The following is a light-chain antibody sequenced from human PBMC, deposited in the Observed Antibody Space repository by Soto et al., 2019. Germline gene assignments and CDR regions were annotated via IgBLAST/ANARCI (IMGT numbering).Light chain of an antibody. CDR2: KAS. J-gene: IGKJ5*01. V-gene: IGKV1-5*03. CDR1: QTISSW. Sequence: IQMSKSPSTLSASVGDRVTITCRASQTISSWLAWYQQKPGKAPKLLIYKASTLKSGVPSRFSGSGSGTEFTLTISSLQPEDFATYYCQQLNSYPRITFGQGTRLEIK. CDR3: QQLNSYPRIT.